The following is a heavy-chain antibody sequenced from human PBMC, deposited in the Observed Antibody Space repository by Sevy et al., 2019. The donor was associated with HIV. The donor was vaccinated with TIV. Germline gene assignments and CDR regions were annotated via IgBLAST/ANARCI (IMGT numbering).Heavy chain of an antibody. CDR3: ALERLTSNVAEYFHN. CDR2: ISYDANND. J-gene: IGHJ1*01. V-gene: IGHV3-30-3*01. D-gene: IGHD1-1*01. Sequence: GGSLRLSCAASGFTFSSYAMHWVRQAPGKGLEWVAVISYDANNDHYADSVKGRFTISRDNSKNALYLQMNNLRADDTAVYFCALERLTSNVAEYFHNWGQGTLVTVSS. CDR1: GFTFSSYA.